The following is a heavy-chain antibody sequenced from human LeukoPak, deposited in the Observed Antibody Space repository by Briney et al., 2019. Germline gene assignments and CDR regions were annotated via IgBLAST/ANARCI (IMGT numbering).Heavy chain of an antibody. J-gene: IGHJ4*02. CDR3: TTGTWIQLWLADY. V-gene: IGHV3-15*01. CDR1: GFTFSNAC. CDR2: IKGKTDGGTT. Sequence: SLRLSCAASGFTFSNACMSWVRQAPGKGLEWVSHIKGKTDGGTTDYAAPVQGRFTISRDDSKNTLFLQMNSLKTEDTAVYYCTTGTWIQLWLADYWGQGTLVTVSS. D-gene: IGHD5-18*01.